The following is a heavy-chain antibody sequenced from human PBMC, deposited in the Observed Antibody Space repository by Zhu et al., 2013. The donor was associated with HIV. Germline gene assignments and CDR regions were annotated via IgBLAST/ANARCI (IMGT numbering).Heavy chain of an antibody. Sequence: QVQLVQSGAEVKKPGASVKVSCKASGYTFTSYDINWVRQATGQGLEWMGWMNPNSGNTGYAQKFQGRVTMTRNTSISTAYMELSSLRSEDTAVYYCARSIAAAGLNFGWFDPWGRGNPWSPSPQ. CDR2: MNPNSGNT. D-gene: IGHD6-13*01. CDR1: GYTFTSYD. V-gene: IGHV1-8*01. J-gene: IGHJ5*02. CDR3: ARSIAAAGLNFGWFDP.